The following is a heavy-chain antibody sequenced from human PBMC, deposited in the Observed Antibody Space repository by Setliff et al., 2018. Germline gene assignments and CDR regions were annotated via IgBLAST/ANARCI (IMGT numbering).Heavy chain of an antibody. CDR2: ISGSSVIT. CDR1: GFTFSSYV. J-gene: IGHJ4*02. Sequence: SCAASGFTFSSYVLTWVRQAPGKGLEWASSISGSSVITYYADSVKGRFTISSDNSKNTLYLQMNSLRAEDTAVYYCATTKGTGWYFPFDYWGQGTLVTVSS. V-gene: IGHV3-23*01. CDR3: ATTKGTGWYFPFDY. D-gene: IGHD6-19*01.